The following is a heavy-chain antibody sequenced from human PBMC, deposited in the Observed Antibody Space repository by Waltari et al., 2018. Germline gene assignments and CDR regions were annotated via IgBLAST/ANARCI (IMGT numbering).Heavy chain of an antibody. J-gene: IGHJ1*01. V-gene: IGHV5-51*01. CDR3: ARQAQVGATPEYFQH. CDR1: GYSFTSYW. CDR2: IYPGDSDT. D-gene: IGHD1-26*01. Sequence: EVQLVQSGAEVKKPGESLKISCKGSGYSFTSYWIGWVTQLPGKGLEWMGIIYPGDSDTRYSPSFQGQVTISADKSISTAYLQWSSLKASDTAMYYCARQAQVGATPEYFQHWGQGTLVTVSS.